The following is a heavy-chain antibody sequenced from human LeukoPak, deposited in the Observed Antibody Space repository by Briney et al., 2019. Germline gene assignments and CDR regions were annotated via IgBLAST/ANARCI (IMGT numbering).Heavy chain of an antibody. CDR2: INSDGSST. V-gene: IGHV3-74*01. D-gene: IGHD6-19*01. J-gene: IGHJ4*02. CDR3: AGGRYSSVWY. CDR1: GFTFSSYW. Sequence: TGGSLRLSCAASGFTFSSYWMHWVRQVPGKGLVRVSHINSDGSSTSYADSVKGRLTISRDNAKNTLYLQMNSLRAEDTAVYYCAGGRYSSVWYWGQGTLVTVSS.